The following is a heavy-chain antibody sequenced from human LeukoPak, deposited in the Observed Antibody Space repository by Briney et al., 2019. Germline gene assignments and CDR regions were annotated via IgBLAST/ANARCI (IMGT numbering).Heavy chain of an antibody. Sequence: SVKVSCKASGGTFSSYAISWVRQAPGQGREWMGGIIPIFGTANYAQKFQGRVTITADESTSTAYMELSSLRSEDTAVYYCARVNYDSSGYYYVDAFDIWGQGTMVTVSS. CDR1: GGTFSSYA. D-gene: IGHD3-22*01. CDR2: IIPIFGTA. CDR3: ARVNYDSSGYYYVDAFDI. V-gene: IGHV1-69*13. J-gene: IGHJ3*02.